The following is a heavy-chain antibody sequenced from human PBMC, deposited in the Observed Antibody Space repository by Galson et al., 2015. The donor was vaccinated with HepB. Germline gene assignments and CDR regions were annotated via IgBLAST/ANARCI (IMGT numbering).Heavy chain of an antibody. CDR3: AREGGTTGLGVGMDV. V-gene: IGHV3-30*04. CDR2: ISYDGSNK. J-gene: IGHJ6*02. CDR1: GFTFSSYA. Sequence: SLRLSCAAPGFTFSSYAMHWVRQAPGKGLEWVAVISYDGSNKYYADSVKGRFTISRDNSKNTLYLQMNSLRAEDTAVYYCAREGGTTGLGVGMDVWGQGTTVTVSS. D-gene: IGHD1-1*01.